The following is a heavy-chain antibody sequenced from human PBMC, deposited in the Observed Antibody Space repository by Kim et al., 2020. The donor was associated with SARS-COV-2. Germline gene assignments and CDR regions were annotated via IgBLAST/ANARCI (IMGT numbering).Heavy chain of an antibody. J-gene: IGHJ5*02. V-gene: IGHV4-31*02. CDR3: ARGGRYNSFDP. Sequence: YDNPSLASRLTISVDTSETHFSLNLASGTAADTAVYYCARGGRYNSFDPWGQGILVTVSS.